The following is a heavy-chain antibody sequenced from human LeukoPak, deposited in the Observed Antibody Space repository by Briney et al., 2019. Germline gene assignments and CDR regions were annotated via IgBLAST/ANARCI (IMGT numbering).Heavy chain of an antibody. CDR3: ANSGDFWSGYFESGAFDI. D-gene: IGHD3-3*01. J-gene: IGHJ3*02. CDR1: GFTFSSYS. V-gene: IGHV3-48*01. CDR2: ISSSSSTI. Sequence: GGSLRLSCAASGFTFSSYSMNWVRQAPGKGLEWASYISSSSSTIYYADSVKGRFTISRDNAKNSLYLQMSSLRAEDTAVYYCANSGDFWSGYFESGAFDIWGQGTMVTVSS.